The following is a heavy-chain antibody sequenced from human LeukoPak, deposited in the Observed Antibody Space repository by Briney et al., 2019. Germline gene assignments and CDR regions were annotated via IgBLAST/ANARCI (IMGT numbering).Heavy chain of an antibody. V-gene: IGHV3-30*03. CDR1: GFTFSNYG. J-gene: IGHJ4*02. CDR3: ARDPIGDYEGYFDY. Sequence: GGSLRLSCAASGFTFSNYGVHWVRQAPGKGLQWVAFISYDGRNTYYADSLKGRFTIPRDNSKNKLYLQMYSLRVEDTAVYYCARDPIGDYEGYFDYWGQGTLVTVSS. CDR2: ISYDGRNT. D-gene: IGHD4-17*01.